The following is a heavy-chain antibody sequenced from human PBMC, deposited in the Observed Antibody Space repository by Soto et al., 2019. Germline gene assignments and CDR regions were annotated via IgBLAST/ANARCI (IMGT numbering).Heavy chain of an antibody. V-gene: IGHV1-69*02. J-gene: IGHJ5*02. D-gene: IGHD4-17*01. CDR3: AWYNGYNYGERWFDP. Sequence: QVQLVQSGAEVKKPGSSVKVSCKASGGTFSSYTISWARQAPGQGLEWMGRIIPILGIPTYAQKFQGRVTITADKSTSTAYMELSSLRSEDTAVYYCAWYNGYNYGERWFDPCGQRALVTVSS. CDR2: IIPILGIP. CDR1: GGTFSSYT.